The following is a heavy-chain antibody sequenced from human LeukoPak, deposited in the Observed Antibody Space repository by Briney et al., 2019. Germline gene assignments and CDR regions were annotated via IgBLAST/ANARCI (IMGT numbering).Heavy chain of an antibody. D-gene: IGHD5-18*01. V-gene: IGHV1-18*01. CDR3: ARVGVSTAMVPTDY. J-gene: IGHJ4*02. CDR2: ISAYHGNT. CDR1: GYTFTSYG. Sequence: ASVKVSCKASGYTFTSYGISWVRQDPGQGLEWMGWISAYHGNTNYAQKLQGRVTMTTDTSTSTVYMELRGLRSGDTAVYYCARVGVSTAMVPTDYWGQGTLVTVSS.